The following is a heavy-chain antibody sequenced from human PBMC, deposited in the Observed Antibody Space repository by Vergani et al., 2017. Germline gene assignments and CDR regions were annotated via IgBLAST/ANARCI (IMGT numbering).Heavy chain of an antibody. Sequence: VQLLESGGDFVQPGGSLRLSCAASGFTFIMHAMSWVRQAPGKGLEWVSTLSASDRRTHYADSVKGRFTISRDISKNTLFLHMNSLRPEDTAVYYCAKVGRSEVAGTFGAFDIWGQGTMVTVSS. CDR1: GFTFIMHA. CDR2: LSASDRRT. V-gene: IGHV3-23*01. J-gene: IGHJ3*02. CDR3: AKVGRSEVAGTFGAFDI. D-gene: IGHD6-19*01.